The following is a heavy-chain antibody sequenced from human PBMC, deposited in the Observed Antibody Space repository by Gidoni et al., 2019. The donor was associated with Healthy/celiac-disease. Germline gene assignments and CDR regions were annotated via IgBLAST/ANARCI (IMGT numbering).Heavy chain of an antibody. CDR1: GFTFDDYT. D-gene: IGHD6-13*01. J-gene: IGHJ6*02. V-gene: IGHV3-43*01. Sequence: EVQLVESGGVVVQPGGSLRLSCAASGFTFDDYTMHWVRQAPGKGLEWVSLISWDGGSTYYADSVKGRFTISRDNSKNSLYLQMNSLRTEDTALYYCAKDKAAGGYYYYGMDVWGQGTTVTVSS. CDR2: ISWDGGST. CDR3: AKDKAAGGYYYYGMDV.